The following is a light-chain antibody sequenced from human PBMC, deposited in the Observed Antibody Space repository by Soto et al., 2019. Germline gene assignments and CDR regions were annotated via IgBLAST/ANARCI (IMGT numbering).Light chain of an antibody. CDR3: AAWDDSLGGVV. J-gene: IGLJ3*02. V-gene: IGLV2-14*01. Sequence: QSALTQPASVSGSPGQSITISCTGTSSDVGGYNYVSWYQQHPGKAPKLMIYEVSNRPSGVSNRFSGSKSGNTASLTISGLQAEDEADYYCAAWDDSLGGVVFGGGTKLTVL. CDR2: EVS. CDR1: SSDVGGYNY.